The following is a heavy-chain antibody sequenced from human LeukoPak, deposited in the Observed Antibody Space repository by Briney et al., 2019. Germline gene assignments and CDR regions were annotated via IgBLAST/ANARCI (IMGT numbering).Heavy chain of an antibody. CDR2: VDHTGGT. J-gene: IGHJ4*02. CDR3: ARGKYYCSGDSCSPPFDY. D-gene: IGHD2-15*01. CDR1: GGSFSDFY. V-gene: IGHV4-34*01. Sequence: PSETLSLTCAVFGGSFSDFYWIWIRQTPGKGLEWIGEVDHTGGTKYNSSLKGRVTISVDTSKNQFSLKLSSVTAADTAVYYCARGKYYCSGDSCSPPFDYWGRGALVTVSS.